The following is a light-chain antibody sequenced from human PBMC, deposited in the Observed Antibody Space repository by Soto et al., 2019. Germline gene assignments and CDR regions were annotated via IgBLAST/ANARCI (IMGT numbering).Light chain of an antibody. Sequence: QSALTQPPSASGSPGQSVTISCTGTSSDVGKYDYVSWFQHHPGKAPKLIIYEVSKRPSGVPDRFSGSKSGSTASLTVSGLQTEDEADYYCKSYVGGSYVFGTGTKVTVL. J-gene: IGLJ1*01. CDR1: SSDVGKYDY. CDR3: KSYVGGSYV. V-gene: IGLV2-8*01. CDR2: EVS.